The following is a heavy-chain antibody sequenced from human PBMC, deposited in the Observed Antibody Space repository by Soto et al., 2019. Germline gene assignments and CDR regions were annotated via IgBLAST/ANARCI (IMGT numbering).Heavy chain of an antibody. D-gene: IGHD5-12*01. Sequence: GASVKVSCKASGYTFTSYGISWVRQAPGQGLEWMGWISAYNGNTNYAQKLQGRVTMTTDTSTSTAYMELRSLRSDDTAVYYCARMEDIVATTDAFDIWGQGTMVTVSS. CDR1: GYTFTSYG. V-gene: IGHV1-18*01. CDR2: ISAYNGNT. J-gene: IGHJ3*02. CDR3: ARMEDIVATTDAFDI.